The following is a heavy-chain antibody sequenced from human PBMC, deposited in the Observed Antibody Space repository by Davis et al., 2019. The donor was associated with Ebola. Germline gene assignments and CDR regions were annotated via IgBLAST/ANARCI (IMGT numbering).Heavy chain of an antibody. V-gene: IGHV1-2*02. CDR3: ARHGPDYGDYYLYYYYYGMDV. CDR1: GYTFTGYY. D-gene: IGHD4-17*01. CDR2: INPNSGGT. J-gene: IGHJ6*02. Sequence: ASVKVSCKASGYTFTGYYMHWVRQAPGQGLEWMGWINPNSGGTNYAQKFQGRVTITADKSTSTAYMELSSLRSEDTAVYYCARHGPDYGDYYLYYYYYGMDVWGQGTTVTVSS.